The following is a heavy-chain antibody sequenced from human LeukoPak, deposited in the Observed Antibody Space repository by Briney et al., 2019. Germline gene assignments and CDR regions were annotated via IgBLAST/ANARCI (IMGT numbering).Heavy chain of an antibody. D-gene: IGHD6-13*01. CDR1: GFTFSDYY. J-gene: IGHJ4*02. V-gene: IGHV3-11*03. CDR3: ARPTIAAAGNFEY. Sequence: GGSLRLSCEASGFTFSDYYMSWIRQAPGKGLEWVSHISSFSNFRSYADSVKGRFTISRDNAKNSLYLQVNSLRAEDTAVYYCARPTIAAAGNFEYWGQGTLVTVSS. CDR2: ISSFSNFR.